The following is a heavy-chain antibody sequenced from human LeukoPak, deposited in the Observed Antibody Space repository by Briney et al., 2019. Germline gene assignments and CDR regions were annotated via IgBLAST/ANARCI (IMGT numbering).Heavy chain of an antibody. CDR2: INSDGSST. V-gene: IGHV3-74*01. J-gene: IGHJ5*02. D-gene: IGHD5-18*01. Sequence: AGGSLRLSCAASGFTFSSYWMHWVRQAPGKGLVWVSRINSDGSSTSYADSVKGRFTISRDNAKNTLYLQMNSLRAEDTAVYYCVGPLYSYGPGACFDPWGQGTLVTVSS. CDR3: VGPLYSYGPGACFDP. CDR1: GFTFSSYW.